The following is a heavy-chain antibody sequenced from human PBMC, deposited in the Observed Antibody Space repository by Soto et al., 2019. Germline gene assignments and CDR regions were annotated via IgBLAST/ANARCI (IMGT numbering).Heavy chain of an antibody. Sequence: SVKVSCKASGATFGNPAFSWVRQAPGQGLQWLGGISPIFGTTKYAQSFRGRVSITADESTTTTYMELTSLRSDDTAVYYCARLEDSGGYFTSPLDPWGQGTLVTVSS. J-gene: IGHJ5*02. CDR2: ISPIFGTT. CDR3: ARLEDSGGYFTSPLDP. D-gene: IGHD3-3*01. V-gene: IGHV1-69*13. CDR1: GATFGNPA.